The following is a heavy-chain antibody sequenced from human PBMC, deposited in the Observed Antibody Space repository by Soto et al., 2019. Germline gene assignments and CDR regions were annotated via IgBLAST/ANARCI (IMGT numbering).Heavy chain of an antibody. CDR2: ISSNGGST. CDR3: ARAYCGGDCYSRGAFDI. CDR1: GFTFSSYA. J-gene: IGHJ3*02. D-gene: IGHD2-21*02. Sequence: PGGSLRLSCAASGFTFSSYAMHWVRQAPGKGLEYVSAISSNGGSTYYANSVKGRFTISRDNSKNTLYLQMGSLRAEDMAVYYCARAYCGGDCYSRGAFDIWGQGTMVTVSS. V-gene: IGHV3-64*01.